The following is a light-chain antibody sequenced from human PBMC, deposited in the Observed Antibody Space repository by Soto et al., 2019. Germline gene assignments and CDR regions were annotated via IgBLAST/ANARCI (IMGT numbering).Light chain of an antibody. Sequence: QSALTQPASVSGSPGQSITIPCTGTSSDVGSYNPVSWYQQYPGKAPKFMIYEVSERPSGVSNRFSGSKSGNTASLTISGLQAEDEADYYCCSYAGSSTLVFGGGTKLTVL. CDR3: CSYAGSSTLV. J-gene: IGLJ3*02. V-gene: IGLV2-23*02. CDR1: SSDVGSYNP. CDR2: EVS.